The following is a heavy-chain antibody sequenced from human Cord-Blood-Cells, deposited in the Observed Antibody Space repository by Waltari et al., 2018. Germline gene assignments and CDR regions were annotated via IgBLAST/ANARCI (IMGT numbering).Heavy chain of an antibody. Sequence: QLQLQESGPGLVKPSETLSLTCPVSGGSIRSSSYYWGWIRQPPGKGLEWIGSIYYSGSTYYNPSLKSRVTISVDTSKNQFSLKLSSVTAADTAVYYCARQRGWDAFDIWGQGTMVTVSS. J-gene: IGHJ3*02. D-gene: IGHD1-26*01. CDR1: GGSIRSSSYY. V-gene: IGHV4-39*07. CDR2: IYYSGST. CDR3: ARQRGWDAFDI.